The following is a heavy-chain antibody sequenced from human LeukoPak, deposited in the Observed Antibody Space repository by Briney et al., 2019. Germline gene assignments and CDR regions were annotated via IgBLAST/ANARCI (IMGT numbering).Heavy chain of an antibody. Sequence: SVKVSCKAPGGTFSSYAISWVRQAPGQGLEWLGGIIPIFGTANYAQKFQGRVTITADEATSTAYMELSSLRSEDTAVYYCARDTDNWNDGNWFDPWGQGTLVTVSS. D-gene: IGHD1-1*01. CDR2: IIPIFGTA. J-gene: IGHJ5*02. V-gene: IGHV1-69*01. CDR3: ARDTDNWNDGNWFDP. CDR1: GGTFSSYA.